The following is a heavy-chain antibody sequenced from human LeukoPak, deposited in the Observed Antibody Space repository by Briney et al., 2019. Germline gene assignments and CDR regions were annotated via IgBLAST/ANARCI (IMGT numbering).Heavy chain of an antibody. D-gene: IGHD1-1*01. CDR3: ARVWKGNYYDY. J-gene: IGHJ4*02. V-gene: IGHV3-23*01. Sequence: GGSLRLSCAASGFTFSNYAMAWVRQAPGKGLEWISSISTGDSTYYADSVKGRFTISRDNSKNTLFLQMNSLRAEDTAIYYCARVWKGNYYDYWGQGALVTVSS. CDR2: ISTGDST. CDR1: GFTFSNYA.